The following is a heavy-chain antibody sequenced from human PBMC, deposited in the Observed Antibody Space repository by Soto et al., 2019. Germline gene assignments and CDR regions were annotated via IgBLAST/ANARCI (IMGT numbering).Heavy chain of an antibody. CDR1: GYTFTSYY. J-gene: IGHJ6*02. CDR2: INPSGGST. Sequence: ASVKVSCKASGYTFTSYYMHWVRQAPGQGLEWMGIINPSGGSTSYAQKFQGRVTMTRDTSTSTVYMELSSLRSEDTAVYYCARAVGCSGGSCYRGMDVWGQGTTVTVS. V-gene: IGHV1-46*01. D-gene: IGHD2-15*01. CDR3: ARAVGCSGGSCYRGMDV.